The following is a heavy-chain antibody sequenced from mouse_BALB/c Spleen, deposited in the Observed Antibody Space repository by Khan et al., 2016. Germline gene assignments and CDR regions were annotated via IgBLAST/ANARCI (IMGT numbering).Heavy chain of an antibody. CDR3: ARWYFSSRMYYFDY. J-gene: IGHJ2*01. CDR2: ISYDGSN. D-gene: IGHD1-1*01. CDR1: GYSITSGYY. Sequence: EVQLQESGPGLVKPSQSLSLTCSVTGYSITSGYYWNWIRQFPGNKLEWMGYISYDGSNNYNPSFKNRFSITRDTSRNQFFLKLNSVTTEDTTTYYCARWYFSSRMYYFDYWGQGTTLTVSS. V-gene: IGHV3-6*02.